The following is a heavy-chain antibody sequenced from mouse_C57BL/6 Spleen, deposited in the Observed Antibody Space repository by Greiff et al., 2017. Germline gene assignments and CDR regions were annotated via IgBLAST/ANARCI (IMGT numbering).Heavy chain of an antibody. D-gene: IGHD1-2*01. CDR3: TRFSHYDGDYYAMDY. J-gene: IGHJ4*01. CDR2: ISSGGDYI. CDR1: GFTFSSYA. V-gene: IGHV5-9-1*02. Sequence: VQLKESGEGLVKPGGSLKLSCAASGFTFSSYAMSWVRQTPEKRLEWVAYISSGGDYIYYADTVKGRFTISRDNARNTLYLQMSSLKSEDTAMYYCTRFSHYDGDYYAMDYWGQGTSVTVSS.